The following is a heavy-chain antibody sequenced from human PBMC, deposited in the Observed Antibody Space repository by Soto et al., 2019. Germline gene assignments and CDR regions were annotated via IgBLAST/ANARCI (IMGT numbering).Heavy chain of an antibody. CDR2: IYYSGST. CDR1: GGSIRSSSYY. Sequence: QLQLQESGPGLVKPAETLSLTCTVSGGSIRSSSYYWGWIRQPPGKGLEWIGNIYYSGSTYYNPSLKSRVTISVDTSKNQFSLKLKSVTAADTAVYYCLRRGYAFDYWGQGTLVTVSS. V-gene: IGHV4-39*01. D-gene: IGHD3-16*01. CDR3: LRRGYAFDY. J-gene: IGHJ4*02.